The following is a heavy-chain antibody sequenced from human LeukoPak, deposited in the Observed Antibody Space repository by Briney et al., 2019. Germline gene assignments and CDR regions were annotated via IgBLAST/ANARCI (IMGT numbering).Heavy chain of an antibody. J-gene: IGHJ4*02. V-gene: IGHV4-39*01. CDR3: ARHRASSRGGNGFSQGIFAY. D-gene: IGHD2-8*01. CDR2: ISYRGKT. CDR1: GDSISSSDFY. Sequence: SQSLSLTCRVSGDSISSSDFYWGWIRQPPEKGLEWFGRISYRGKTYNNPCVKSPVTISLATSQSPFSLNVNSVTAADTAVYYCARHRASSRGGNGFSQGIFAYWGQGTLVTVSS.